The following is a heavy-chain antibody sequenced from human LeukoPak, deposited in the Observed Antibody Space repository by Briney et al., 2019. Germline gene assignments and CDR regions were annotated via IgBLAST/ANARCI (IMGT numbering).Heavy chain of an antibody. V-gene: IGHV4-4*07. CDR3: ARDYYDSSGYYPFDY. J-gene: IGHJ4*02. CDR1: GGSISSYY. Sequence: SETLSLTCAVSGGSISSYYWSWIRQPAGKGLEWIGRIYTSGSTNYNPSLKSRVTMSVDTSKNQFSLKLSSVTAADTAVYYCARDYYDSSGYYPFDYWGQGTLVTVSS. D-gene: IGHD3-22*01. CDR2: IYTSGST.